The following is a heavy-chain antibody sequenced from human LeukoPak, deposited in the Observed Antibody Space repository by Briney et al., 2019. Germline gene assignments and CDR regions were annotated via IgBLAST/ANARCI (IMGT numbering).Heavy chain of an antibody. V-gene: IGHV3-7*01. D-gene: IGHD3-3*01. CDR3: ARDRRDYDFWSGLYYYYMDV. J-gene: IGHJ6*03. CDR1: GFTFSSYW. CDR2: IKQDGSEK. Sequence: GGSLRLSXAASGFTFSSYWMNWVRQAPGKGLEWVANIKQDGSEKYYVDSVKGRFTISRDNAKNSLYLQMNSLRVEDTAVYYCARDRRDYDFWSGLYYYYMDVWGKGTTVTVSS.